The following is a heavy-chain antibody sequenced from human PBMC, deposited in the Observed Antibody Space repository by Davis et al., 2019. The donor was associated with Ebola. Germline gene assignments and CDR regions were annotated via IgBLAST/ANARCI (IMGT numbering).Heavy chain of an antibody. D-gene: IGHD5-18*01. Sequence: SETLSLTCTVSGGSINSNYWSWIRQPPGKGLEWIGYVYYTGSTNYNPSLKSRVSISVDTSKNQFSLKLSSVTAADTAVYYCARGGIFTNTAMASEGWGQGTLVTVSS. CDR3: ARGGIFTNTAMASEG. J-gene: IGHJ4*02. CDR1: GGSINSNY. V-gene: IGHV4-59*01. CDR2: VYYTGST.